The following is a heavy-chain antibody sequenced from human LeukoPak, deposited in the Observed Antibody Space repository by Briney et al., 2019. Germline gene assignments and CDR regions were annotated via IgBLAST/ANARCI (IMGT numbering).Heavy chain of an antibody. CDR1: GFTFSSYA. D-gene: IGHD3-3*01. V-gene: IGHV3-23*01. CDR2: ISGSGGST. J-gene: IGHJ5*02. Sequence: PGGSLRLSCAASGFTFSSYAMSWVRQAPGKGLEWVSTISGSGGSTYYADSVKGRFTISRDNSKNTLYLQMNSLRVEDTAVYYCAKADDFWSGYYPTPNWIDPWGQGTLVTVSS. CDR3: AKADDFWSGYYPTPNWIDP.